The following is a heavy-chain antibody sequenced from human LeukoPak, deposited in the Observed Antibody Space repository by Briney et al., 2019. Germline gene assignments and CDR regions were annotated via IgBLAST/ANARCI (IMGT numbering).Heavy chain of an antibody. J-gene: IGHJ6*03. V-gene: IGHV3-74*01. CDR3: VREVEVVPATTGAYYYYMDV. D-gene: IGHD2-2*01. Sequence: PGGSLRLSCAASGFTISNHWMHWVRQAPGKGLVWVSRLSSDGRRTDYAASVKGRFTISRDNAKNTLFLQMNSLRPDDTAVYYCVREVEVVPATTGAYYYYMDVWGKGTTVTVSS. CDR2: LSSDGRRT. CDR1: GFTISNHW.